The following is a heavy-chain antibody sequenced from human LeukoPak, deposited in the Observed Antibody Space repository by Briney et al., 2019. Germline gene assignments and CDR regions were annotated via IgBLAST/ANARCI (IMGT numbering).Heavy chain of an antibody. D-gene: IGHD3-10*02. Sequence: GGSLRLSCAAPGFSFSGSAIHWVRQASGKGLEWVGRIRSRVDSNATFYAASVKGRFTISRDDSENTACLQMDSLKTKDTAVYYCIKEMFAYKCMDVWGKGTTVTVSS. V-gene: IGHV3-73*01. CDR1: GFSFSGSA. CDR2: IRSRVDSNAT. CDR3: IKEMFAYKCMDV. J-gene: IGHJ6*03.